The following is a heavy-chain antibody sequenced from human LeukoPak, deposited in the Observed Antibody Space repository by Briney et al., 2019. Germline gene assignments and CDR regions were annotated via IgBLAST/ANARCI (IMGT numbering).Heavy chain of an antibody. V-gene: IGHV4-39*01. Sequence: SETLSLTCTVSGGSISSSSYYWGWIRQPPGKGLEWIGSIYYSGSTYYNPSLKSRVTISVDTSKNQFSLKLSSVTAADTAVYYCARGTYSYGPSDYWGQGTLVTVSS. J-gene: IGHJ4*02. CDR2: IYYSGST. CDR3: ARGTYSYGPSDY. D-gene: IGHD5-18*01. CDR1: GGSISSSSYY.